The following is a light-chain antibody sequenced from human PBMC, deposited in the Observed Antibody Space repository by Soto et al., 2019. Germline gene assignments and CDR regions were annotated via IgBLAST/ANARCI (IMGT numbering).Light chain of an antibody. V-gene: IGLV2-8*01. CDR2: EVS. Sequence: QSVLTQPPAASGSPGQSVTISCTGTSSDVGGYNYVSWYQQHPGKAPKLMIYEVSKRPSGVPDRFSGSKSGNTASLTVSGLQAEDEADYYFSSYAGGNNLVFGGGTKLTVL. CDR3: SSYAGGNNLV. CDR1: SSDVGGYNY. J-gene: IGLJ2*01.